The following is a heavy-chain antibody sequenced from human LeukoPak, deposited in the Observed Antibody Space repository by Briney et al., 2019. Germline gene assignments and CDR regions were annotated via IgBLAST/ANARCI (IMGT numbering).Heavy chain of an antibody. CDR2: ISGSGGST. CDR1: GFIFGSCA. V-gene: IGHV3-23*01. Sequence: PGGSLRLSCAASGFIFGSCAMTWVRQAPGKGLEWVSAISGSGGSTYYADSVKGRFTISRDNSKNTLYLQMNSLRAEDTAVYYCALNEGYFDYWGQGTLVTVSS. CDR3: ALNEGYFDY. J-gene: IGHJ4*02. D-gene: IGHD1-1*01.